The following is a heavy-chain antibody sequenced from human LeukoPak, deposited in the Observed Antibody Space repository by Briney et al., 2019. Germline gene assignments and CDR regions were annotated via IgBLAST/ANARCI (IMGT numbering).Heavy chain of an antibody. CDR3: AREYYYASGSYWGDAFDI. V-gene: IGHV3-23*01. D-gene: IGHD3-10*01. CDR1: GFTFSSYA. CDR2: ISGSGGRA. J-gene: IGHJ3*02. Sequence: GGSLRLSCAASGFTFSSYAMSWIRQAPGKGLECVSGISGSGGRAYYADSVKGRFTISRDNSKKALFLQMNSLSAEDTAVYYCAREYYYASGSYWGDAFDIWGQGTVVTVSS.